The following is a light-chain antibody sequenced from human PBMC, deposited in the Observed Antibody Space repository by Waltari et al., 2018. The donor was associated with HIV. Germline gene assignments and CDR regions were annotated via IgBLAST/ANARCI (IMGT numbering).Light chain of an antibody. CDR3: CSYAGSSTWV. V-gene: IGLV2-23*02. Sequence: QSALTQPASVSGSPGQSTTIPCTGTSSADGSYNFFSWYQQHPGKAPKLSIYEVSKRPSGVSNRFSGSKSGNTASLTISGLQAEDEADYYCCSYAGSSTWVFGGGTKLTVL. J-gene: IGLJ3*02. CDR1: SSADGSYNF. CDR2: EVS.